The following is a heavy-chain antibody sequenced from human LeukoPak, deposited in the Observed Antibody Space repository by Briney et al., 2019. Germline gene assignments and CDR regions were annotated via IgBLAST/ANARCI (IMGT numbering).Heavy chain of an antibody. CDR2: IYSDGST. CDR1: GFTVNNNY. D-gene: IGHD2-8*01. CDR3: AQDIPIEQVEGVGPGH. V-gene: IGHV3-53*05. Sequence: GGSLRLSCAVSGFTVNNNYMSWVRQAPGKGLEWVSLIYSDGSTYYADSVKGRFTISRDNSKNTVYLQMNSLRTDDTAVYFCAQDIPIEQVEGVGPGHWGQGTLVTVSS. J-gene: IGHJ4*02.